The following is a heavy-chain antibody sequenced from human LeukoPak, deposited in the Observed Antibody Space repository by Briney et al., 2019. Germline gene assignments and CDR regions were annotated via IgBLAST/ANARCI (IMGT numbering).Heavy chain of an antibody. CDR2: INRDGRST. CDR3: ARDQHDRYFDY. V-gene: IGHV3-74*01. J-gene: IGHJ4*02. CDR1: GFTFSSDW. Sequence: GGSLRLSCAASGFTFSSDWMHWVRHAPGKGLVWVSRINRDGRSTTYADSVKGRFTISRDNSKNTLYLQMNSLRAEDTAVYYCARDQHDRYFDYWGQGTLVTVSS.